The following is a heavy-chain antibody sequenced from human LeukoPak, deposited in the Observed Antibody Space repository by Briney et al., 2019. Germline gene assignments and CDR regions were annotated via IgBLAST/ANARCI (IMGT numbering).Heavy chain of an antibody. D-gene: IGHD1-14*01. V-gene: IGHV4-34*01. CDR2: INHSGST. J-gene: IGHJ4*02. Sequence: SETLSLTCAVYGGSFSGYYWSWIRQPPGKGLEWIGEINHSGSTNYNPSLKSRVTISVDTSKNQFSLKLSSVTAADTAVYYCARGVFLGYWGQGTLVTVSS. CDR3: ARGVFLGY. CDR1: GGSFSGYY.